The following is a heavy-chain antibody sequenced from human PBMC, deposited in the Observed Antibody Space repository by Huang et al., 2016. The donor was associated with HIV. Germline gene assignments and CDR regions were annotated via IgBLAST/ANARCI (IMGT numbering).Heavy chain of an antibody. Sequence: QVQLVESGAELKKPGASVRVSCKVSGYTVSELSLHWVRQAPENGLEWMGGFDPEEGEKIYAQGWQGRVTMTEETSTDTAYMERSSLRPEDTAVYYCATSTPDVGAGVLRSAFDIWGQGTMVTVSS. CDR1: GYTVSELS. V-gene: IGHV1-24*01. CDR2: FDPEEGEK. J-gene: IGHJ3*02. D-gene: IGHD2-15*01. CDR3: ATSTPDVGAGVLRSAFDI.